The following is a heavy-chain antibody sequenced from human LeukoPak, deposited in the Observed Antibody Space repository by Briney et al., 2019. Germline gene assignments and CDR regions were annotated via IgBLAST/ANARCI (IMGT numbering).Heavy chain of an antibody. CDR3: ARRGGILKGYYDY. Sequence: GGSLRLSCAASGFTFSTYWMSWVRQAPGKGLEWVANIKEDGSEKYYVDSVKGRFTISRDNAKNSLYLQMNSLRAEDTAVYYCARRGGILKGYYDYWGQGTLVTVSS. CDR2: IKEDGSEK. CDR1: GFTFSTYW. J-gene: IGHJ4*02. D-gene: IGHD3-9*01. V-gene: IGHV3-7*03.